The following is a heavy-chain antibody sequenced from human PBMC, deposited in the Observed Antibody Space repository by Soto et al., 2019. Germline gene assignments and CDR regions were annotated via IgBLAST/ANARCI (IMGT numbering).Heavy chain of an antibody. CDR1: GFNFSDYY. CDR2: ISSSGSTI. CDR3: ARGPYDYVWGSDPPHFDY. Sequence: PGGSLRLSCAASGFNFSDYYMSWIRQAPGKGLEWVSYISSSGSTIYYADSVKGRFTISRDNAKNSLYLQMNSLRAEDTAVYYCARGPYDYVWGSDPPHFDYWGQGTLVTVSS. J-gene: IGHJ4*02. V-gene: IGHV3-11*01. D-gene: IGHD3-16*02.